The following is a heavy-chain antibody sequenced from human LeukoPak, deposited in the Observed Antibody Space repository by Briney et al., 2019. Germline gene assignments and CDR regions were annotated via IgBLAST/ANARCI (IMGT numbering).Heavy chain of an antibody. Sequence: PRRSLRLSCAASGFTFSSYWMSWVRQAPGKGPEWVAHIKEDGSDQSYVDSVKGRFAISRDNADNSLYLQMNSLRVEDTAVYYCARDYMAYWGQATLVTVSS. CDR3: ARDYMAY. V-gene: IGHV3-7*04. CDR2: IKEDGSDQ. J-gene: IGHJ4*02. CDR1: GFTFSSYW. D-gene: IGHD5-24*01.